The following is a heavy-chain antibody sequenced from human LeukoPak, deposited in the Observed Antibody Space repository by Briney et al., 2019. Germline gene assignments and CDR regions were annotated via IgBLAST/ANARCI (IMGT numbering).Heavy chain of an antibody. D-gene: IGHD3-22*01. V-gene: IGHV4-39*07. CDR2: IYYSGST. CDR3: ARGYYYDSSGYYYPPSG. J-gene: IGHJ4*02. Sequence: GSLRLSCAASGFTFSSYGMHWVRQAPGKGLEWIGIIYYSGSTYYNPSLKSRVTISVDTSKNQFSLKLSSVTAADTAVYYCARGYYYDSSGYYYPPSGWGQGTLVTVSS. CDR1: GFTFSSYG.